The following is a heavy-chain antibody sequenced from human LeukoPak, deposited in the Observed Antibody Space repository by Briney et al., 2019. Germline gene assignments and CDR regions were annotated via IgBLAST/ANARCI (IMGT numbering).Heavy chain of an antibody. J-gene: IGHJ4*02. D-gene: IGHD3-16*01. V-gene: IGHV3-43D*03. CDR3: AKDIAERSNYVWGSGIDY. Sequence: PGGSLRLSCAASGFTFSSYWMHWVRQAPGKGLVWVSLISWDGGSTYYADSVKGRFTISRDNSKNSLYLQMNSLRAEDTALYYCAKDIAERSNYVWGSGIDYWGQGTLVTVSS. CDR2: ISWDGGST. CDR1: GFTFSSYW.